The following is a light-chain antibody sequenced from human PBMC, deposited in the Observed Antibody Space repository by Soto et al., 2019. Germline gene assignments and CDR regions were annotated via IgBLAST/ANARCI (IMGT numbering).Light chain of an antibody. CDR2: GAS. Sequence: EIVMTQSPATLSVSPGDRATLSCRASQSVSSNLAWYQQKPGQAPRLLIYGASTRATGIPARFSGSGSGTESTLTISSLQSEDSAVYYYQQYNNWPWTFGQGTKVEIK. J-gene: IGKJ1*01. CDR3: QQYNNWPWT. V-gene: IGKV3-15*01. CDR1: QSVSSN.